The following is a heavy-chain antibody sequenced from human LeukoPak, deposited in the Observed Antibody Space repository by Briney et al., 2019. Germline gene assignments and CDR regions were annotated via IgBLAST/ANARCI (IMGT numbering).Heavy chain of an antibody. CDR2: IYTSGTN. CDR3: AGHSQQPVLPWFDA. Sequence: SETLSLTCTGSGGSIGSYYWSWIRQPAGKGLEWIGRIYTSGTNNYNTSLNSRVTMSVDTSKNQFTLKLSSRTAADTAAYYWAGHSQQPVLPWFDAWGQGSLVTDCS. J-gene: IGHJ5*02. V-gene: IGHV4-4*07. D-gene: IGHD6-13*01. CDR1: GGSIGSYY.